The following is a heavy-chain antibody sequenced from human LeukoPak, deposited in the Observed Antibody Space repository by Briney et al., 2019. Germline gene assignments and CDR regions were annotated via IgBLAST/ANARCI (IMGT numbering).Heavy chain of an antibody. CDR2: ISSSSSYI. Sequence: GGSLRLSCAASGFTFSRYSMNWVRQAPGKGLEWVSSISSSSSYIYYADSVKGRFTISRDNAKNSLYLQMNSLRAEDTAVYYCARDLIHYYGSGAKTWGQGTLVTVSS. J-gene: IGHJ5*02. D-gene: IGHD3-10*01. CDR1: GFTFSRYS. CDR3: ARDLIHYYGSGAKT. V-gene: IGHV3-21*01.